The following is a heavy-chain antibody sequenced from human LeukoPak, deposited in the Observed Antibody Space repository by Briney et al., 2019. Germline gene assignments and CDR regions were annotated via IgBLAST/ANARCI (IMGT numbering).Heavy chain of an antibody. CDR2: IYYSGST. D-gene: IGHD2-2*01. CDR3: ARAQDIVVVPAAMPRDWFDP. CDR1: GGSISSSSYY. J-gene: IGHJ5*02. Sequence: PSETLSLTCTVSGGSISSSSYYWGWIRQPPGKGLEWIGSIYYSGSTYYNPSLKRRVTISVDTSKNQFSLKLSSVTAADTAVYYCARAQDIVVVPAAMPRDWFDPWGQGTLVTVSS. V-gene: IGHV4-39*01.